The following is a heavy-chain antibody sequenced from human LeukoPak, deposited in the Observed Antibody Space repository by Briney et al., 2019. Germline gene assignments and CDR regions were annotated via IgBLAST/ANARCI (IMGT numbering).Heavy chain of an antibody. D-gene: IGHD3-10*01. CDR1: GGSISSGGYY. CDR2: IYYSGST. J-gene: IGHJ4*02. V-gene: IGHV4-31*03. Sequence: SETLSLTCTVSGGSISSGGYYWSWIRQHPGKGLEWIGYIYYSGSTYYNPSLKSRVTISVVSSKNQFSLKLSSLTAADTAVYYCARGRVTMVRGVGLGYWGQGTLVTVSS. CDR3: ARGRVTMVRGVGLGY.